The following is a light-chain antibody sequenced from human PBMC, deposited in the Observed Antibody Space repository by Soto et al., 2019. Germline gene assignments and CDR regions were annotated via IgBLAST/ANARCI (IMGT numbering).Light chain of an antibody. CDR1: SSNIGSNT. V-gene: IGLV1-44*01. CDR3: SSYAGSHTYEV. CDR2: SNN. Sequence: QAVVTQPPSASGTPGQRGTISCSGSSSNIGSNTVNWYQQLPGTAPKLLIYSNNQRPSGVPDRFSGSKSGTSASLAISGLQSEDEADYYCSSYAGSHTYEVFGGGTKVTVL. J-gene: IGLJ3*02.